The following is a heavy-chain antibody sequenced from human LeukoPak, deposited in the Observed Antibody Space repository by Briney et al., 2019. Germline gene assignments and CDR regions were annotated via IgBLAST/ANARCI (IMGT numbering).Heavy chain of an antibody. V-gene: IGHV1-46*01. CDR3: ARTHYCSGGSCYYVFDY. CDR2: INPSGGST. J-gene: IGHJ4*02. Sequence: ASVKVSCKASGYTFTNYYMHWVRQAPGQGPEWMGIINPSGGSTSYAQKFQGRVTMTRDTSTSTVYMELSSLRSEDTAVYYCARTHYCSGGSCYYVFDYWGQGTLVTVSS. CDR1: GYTFTNYY. D-gene: IGHD2-15*01.